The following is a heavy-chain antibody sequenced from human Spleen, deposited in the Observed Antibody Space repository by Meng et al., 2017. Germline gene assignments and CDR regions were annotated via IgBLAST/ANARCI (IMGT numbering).Heavy chain of an antibody. D-gene: IGHD6-25*01. CDR2: INPKSGGT. J-gene: IGHJ4*02. Sequence: ASVKVSCKASGYTFTAYYMHWLRQAPGQGPEWMGRINPKSGGTNYAQKFQARVTMTGDTSISTAYMELSGLRSDDTAMYYCARDEDISAAGKLFGDYWGQGTLVTVSS. CDR3: ARDEDISAAGKLFGDY. V-gene: IGHV1-2*06. CDR1: GYTFTAYY.